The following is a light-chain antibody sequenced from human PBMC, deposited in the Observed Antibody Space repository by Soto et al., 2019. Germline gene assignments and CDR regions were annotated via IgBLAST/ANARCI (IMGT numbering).Light chain of an antibody. CDR3: QQYVSAVT. J-gene: IGKJ1*01. CDR2: GAS. V-gene: IGKV3-20*01. Sequence: EIVLTQSPGSLSLSPGERATLSCRASQSVDSSFFAWYQQKPGQAPRLLIYGASNRATGIPDRFSGSGSGKDFTLTISRLEPEDFAGYYCQQYVSAVTFGQGTKVEIK. CDR1: QSVDSSF.